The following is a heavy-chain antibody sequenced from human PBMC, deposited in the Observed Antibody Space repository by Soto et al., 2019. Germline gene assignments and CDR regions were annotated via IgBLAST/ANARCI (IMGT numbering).Heavy chain of an antibody. D-gene: IGHD4-17*01. V-gene: IGHV4-59*01. CDR3: ARHNGDYVYYYYYGMDV. Sequence: SETLCLTCTVSGGSISSYYWSWIRQPPGKGLEWIGYIYYSGSTNYNPSLKSRVTISVDTSKNQFSLKLSSVTAADTAVYYCARHNGDYVYYYYYGMDVWGQGTTVTVSS. CDR2: IYYSGST. J-gene: IGHJ6*02. CDR1: GGSISSYY.